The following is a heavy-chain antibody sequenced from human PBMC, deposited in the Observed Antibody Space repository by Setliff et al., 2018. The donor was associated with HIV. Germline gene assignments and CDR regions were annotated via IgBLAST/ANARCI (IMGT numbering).Heavy chain of an antibody. D-gene: IGHD2-2*01. CDR3: ARCAIVLVPAYFDP. CDR2: VYSSGAT. V-gene: IGHV4-31*03. Sequence: SETLSLTCTVSGNSINSGGYYWSWIRHRPGKGLAWIGYVYSSGATYYNPSLKNRLTISVDTSKNQFSLKLSSVTAADTAVYYCARCAIVLVPAYFDPWGQGTLVTVSS. J-gene: IGHJ5*02. CDR1: GNSINSGGYY.